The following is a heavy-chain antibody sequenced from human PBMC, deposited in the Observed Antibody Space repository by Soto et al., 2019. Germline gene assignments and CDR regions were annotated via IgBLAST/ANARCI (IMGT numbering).Heavy chain of an antibody. CDR1: GGSISSYY. V-gene: IGHV4-59*08. J-gene: IGHJ3*02. CDR2: IYYSGST. D-gene: IGHD2-2*01. Sequence: SETLSLTCTVSGGSISSYYWSWIRQPPGKGLEWIGYIYYSGSTNYNPSLKSRVTISVDTSKNQFSLKLSSVTAADTAVYYCARLLGYCSSTSCWIDAFDIWGQGTMVTVSS. CDR3: ARLLGYCSSTSCWIDAFDI.